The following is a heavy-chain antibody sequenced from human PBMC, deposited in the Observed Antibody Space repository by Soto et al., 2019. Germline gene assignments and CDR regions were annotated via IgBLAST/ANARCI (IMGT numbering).Heavy chain of an antibody. CDR2: IDTDGGGT. V-gene: IGHV3-74*01. J-gene: IGHJ4*02. CDR3: AKDDPYSPSGY. CDR1: GFIFSNNW. D-gene: IGHD2-15*01. Sequence: GSLRLSCAASGFIFSNNWMHWVRQAPGKGLEWVSRIDTDGGGTSYADSVKGRFTISTDNAENTVYLQMNSLRAEDTAVYYCAKDDPYSPSGYWGQGTLVTVSS.